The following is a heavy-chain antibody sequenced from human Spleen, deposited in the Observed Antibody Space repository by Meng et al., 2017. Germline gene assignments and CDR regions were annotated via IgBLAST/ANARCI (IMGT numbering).Heavy chain of an antibody. CDR2: IYYSGST. J-gene: IGHJ4*02. V-gene: IGHV4-30-4*01. D-gene: IGHD1-1*01. CDR1: GDSISSSDYY. CDR3: VRENWKSTIDY. Sequence: QVQLQESGPGLVKPSQTLSLTCTVSGDSISSSDYYWSWIRQPPGKGLEWIGYIYYSGSTYYNPSLKSRLTILLDTSKKQFSLRLTSVTAADTAVYYCVRENWKSTIDYSGQGTLVTVSS.